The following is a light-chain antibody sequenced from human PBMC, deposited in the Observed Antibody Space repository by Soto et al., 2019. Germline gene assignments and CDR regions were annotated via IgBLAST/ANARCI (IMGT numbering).Light chain of an antibody. J-gene: IGKJ2*01. CDR3: QQYGSSPGT. Sequence: EIVLTQSPGTLSLSPGERGTLSCRASQSVSGSYFAWYQQKPGQAPRLLVYGASSRATGIPDRFSGSGSGPDFTLTIRGLEPEDFAVYYCQQYGSSPGTFGQGTKVQIK. V-gene: IGKV3-20*01. CDR1: QSVSGSY. CDR2: GAS.